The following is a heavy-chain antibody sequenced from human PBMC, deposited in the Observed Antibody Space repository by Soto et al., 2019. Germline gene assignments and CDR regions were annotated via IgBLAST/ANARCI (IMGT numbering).Heavy chain of an antibody. V-gene: IGHV4-59*01. CDR1: GGSITPYY. J-gene: IGHJ4*02. CDR3: VRDCYSSSCFDL. CDR2: ISSSGFT. Sequence: QVQLQESGPGLVKPSETLSLTCTVSGGSITPYYWSWIRQPPGKRLECIGYISSSGFTNYNPSLNSRVTISVDTSKNQFSLKLSSVTAADTAVYYCVRDCYSSSCFDLWGQGTLVTVSS. D-gene: IGHD6-13*01.